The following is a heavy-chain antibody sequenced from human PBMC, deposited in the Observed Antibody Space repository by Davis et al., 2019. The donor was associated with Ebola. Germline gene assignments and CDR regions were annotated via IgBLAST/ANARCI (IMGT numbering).Heavy chain of an antibody. CDR1: GYTFTSYD. Sequence: ASVKVSCKASGYTFTSYDINWVRQATGQGLEWMGWMNPNSGNTGYAQKFQGRVTMTRNTSISTAYMELSSLRSEDTAVYYCARDQTTVTTLYYYGMDVWGQGTTVTVSS. J-gene: IGHJ6*02. CDR3: ARDQTTVTTLYYYGMDV. D-gene: IGHD4-17*01. CDR2: MNPNSGNT. V-gene: IGHV1-8*01.